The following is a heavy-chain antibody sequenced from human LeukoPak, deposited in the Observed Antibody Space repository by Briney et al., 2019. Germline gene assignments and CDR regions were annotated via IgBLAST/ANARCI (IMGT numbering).Heavy chain of an antibody. CDR1: EYIFTDYY. V-gene: IGHV1-2*02. CDR2: INPRSGGT. Sequence: GASMQVSCKACEYIFTDYYIHWVRQATPRDLEGMGWINPRSGGTNYAQKLQDRVTMTGDTSISTAYMERSRLISYDRAIYYCARGDDNYDFLTQWGQGTLVTVSS. D-gene: IGHD3-9*01. CDR3: ARGDDNYDFLTQ. J-gene: IGHJ4*02.